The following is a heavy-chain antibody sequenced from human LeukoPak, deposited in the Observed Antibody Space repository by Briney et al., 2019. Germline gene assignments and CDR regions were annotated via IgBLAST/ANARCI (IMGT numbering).Heavy chain of an antibody. Sequence: GGSLRLSCAASGFTFSNYWMHWVRQAPGKGLVWVSRINGDGSRSGYADSVKGRFTISRDNAKNTVYLQMNSLRAEDTAVYYCARDLDKGGYWGQGTLVTVSS. CDR3: ARDLDKGGY. D-gene: IGHD2-2*03. J-gene: IGHJ4*02. CDR1: GFTFSNYW. V-gene: IGHV3-74*01. CDR2: INGDGSRS.